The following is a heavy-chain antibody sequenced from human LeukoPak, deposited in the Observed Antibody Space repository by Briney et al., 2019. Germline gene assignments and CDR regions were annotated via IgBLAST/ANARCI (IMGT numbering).Heavy chain of an antibody. Sequence: PGTSLRLSCEGSGFTFSTFAMHWVRQAPGKGLECVAVIWSDGTKRDYADSVKGRFTISRDNSKNTLYLQMNSLRGEDTAVYFCARDFPDYDYYYYGMHVWGKGTTVTVSS. CDR1: GFTFSTFA. CDR2: IWSDGTKR. J-gene: IGHJ6*04. CDR3: ARDFPDYDYYYYGMHV. V-gene: IGHV3-33*01. D-gene: IGHD4-17*01.